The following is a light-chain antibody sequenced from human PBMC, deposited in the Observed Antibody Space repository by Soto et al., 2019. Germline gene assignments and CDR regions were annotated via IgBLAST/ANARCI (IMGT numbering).Light chain of an antibody. V-gene: IGKV3-20*01. CDR1: QSVSSSY. CDR3: QQYSSSPTYT. Sequence: EIVLTQSPGTLSLSPGERATLSCRASQSVSSSYLAWYQQKPGQAPRLLIYGASSRATGIPDRFSGSGSGTDFTLTISRLEPEDFAVYYCQQYSSSPTYTFGQGPSWRSN. CDR2: GAS. J-gene: IGKJ2*01.